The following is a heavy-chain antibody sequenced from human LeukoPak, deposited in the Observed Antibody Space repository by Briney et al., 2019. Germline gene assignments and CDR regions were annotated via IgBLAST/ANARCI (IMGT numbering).Heavy chain of an antibody. Sequence: GGSLRLSCAASGFTFSSYSMNWVRQAPGKGLEWVSSISSSSSYIYYADSVKGRFTISRDNAKNSLYLQMNSLRAEDTAVYYCARGENSSSWDWFDPWGQGTLVTVSS. CDR1: GFTFSSYS. CDR2: ISSSSSYI. J-gene: IGHJ5*02. CDR3: ARGENSSSWDWFDP. D-gene: IGHD6-13*01. V-gene: IGHV3-21*01.